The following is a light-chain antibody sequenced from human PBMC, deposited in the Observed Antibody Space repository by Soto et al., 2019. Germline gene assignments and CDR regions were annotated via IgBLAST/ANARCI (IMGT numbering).Light chain of an antibody. CDR2: ATS. CDR1: QTVGTDF. J-gene: IGKJ4*01. Sequence: EIVLTQSPDTLSLSPGERATLSCRASQTVGTDFLVWYQQKIGQPPRLLIYATSRRATGIPDRFSXSGTGTDFALTISRLEPEDFAVYYCQQYGGSPRALSFGGGTRVESK. CDR3: QQYGGSPRALS. V-gene: IGKV3-20*01.